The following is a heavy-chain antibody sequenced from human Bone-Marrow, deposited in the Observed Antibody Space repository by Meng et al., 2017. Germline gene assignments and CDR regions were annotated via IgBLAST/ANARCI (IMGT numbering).Heavy chain of an antibody. CDR3: GGGGGG. D-gene: IGHD3-16*01. CDR1: GFTFSTPW. J-gene: IGHJ4*02. V-gene: IGHV3-7*01. CDR2: IEGDGSEK. Sequence: GESLTISCEASGFTFSTPWMSWVRQAPGKGLEWVANIEGDGSEKNYVDSVKGRFTISRDNTKNSRYLQMDGLGVEDTAVDLCGGGGGGWGQGTLVTVSS.